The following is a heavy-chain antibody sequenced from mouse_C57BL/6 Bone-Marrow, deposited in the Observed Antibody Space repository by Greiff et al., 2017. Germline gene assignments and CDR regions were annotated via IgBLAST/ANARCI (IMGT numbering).Heavy chain of an antibody. V-gene: IGHV1-64*01. J-gene: IGHJ4*01. Sequence: QVQLQQPGAELVKPGASVKLSCKASGYTFTSYWMHWVKQRPGQGLEWIGMIHPNSGSTNYNEKFKSKATLTVDKSSSTAYMQLSSLTSEDSAVYYCARWGRGYARDYWGQGTSVTVSS. CDR2: IHPNSGST. CDR3: ARWGRGYARDY. D-gene: IGHD6-1*01. CDR1: GYTFTSYW.